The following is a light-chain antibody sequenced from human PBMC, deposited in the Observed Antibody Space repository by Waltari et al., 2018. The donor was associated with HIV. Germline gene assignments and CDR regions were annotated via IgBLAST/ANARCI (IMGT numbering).Light chain of an antibody. Sequence: QSELTQPPSASGTPGQRVTISCSGSNSSIGTNTVNWYQHLPGTAPKLLIFNTTQRPSGGPDRFSGSKSGTSASLAISGLQSEDEADYFCAVWDDSLNGLWVFGGGTKVTVL. CDR2: NTT. V-gene: IGLV1-44*01. CDR1: NSSIGTNT. J-gene: IGLJ3*02. CDR3: AVWDDSLNGLWV.